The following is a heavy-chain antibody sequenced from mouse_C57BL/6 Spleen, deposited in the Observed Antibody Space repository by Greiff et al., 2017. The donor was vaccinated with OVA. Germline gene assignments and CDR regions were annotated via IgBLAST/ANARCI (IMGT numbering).Heavy chain of an antibody. V-gene: IGHV2-5*01. CDR1: GFSLTSYG. Sequence: QVQLKESGPGLVQPSQSLSLTCTVSGFSLTSYGVHWVRQSPGKGLEWLGVIWRGGSTDYNAAFMSRLSITKDNSKSQVFFKMNSLQADDTDIYYCAKEGEDYDYFDYWGQGTTLTVSS. J-gene: IGHJ2*01. D-gene: IGHD2-4*01. CDR2: IWRGGST. CDR3: AKEGEDYDYFDY.